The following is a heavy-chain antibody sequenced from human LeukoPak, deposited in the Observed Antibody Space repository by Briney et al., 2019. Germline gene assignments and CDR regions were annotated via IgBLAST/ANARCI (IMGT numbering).Heavy chain of an antibody. Sequence: ASVKVSCKASGNTFSIYNMHWVRQAPGQGLEWMGIINPSGGTSYAQKLQGRITMTRDTSTSTVYMELSSLRSEDTAVYYCARGGVAGTGLDYWGQGTLVTVSS. D-gene: IGHD6-13*01. J-gene: IGHJ4*02. CDR1: GNTFSIYN. CDR2: INPSGGT. V-gene: IGHV1-46*01. CDR3: ARGGVAGTGLDY.